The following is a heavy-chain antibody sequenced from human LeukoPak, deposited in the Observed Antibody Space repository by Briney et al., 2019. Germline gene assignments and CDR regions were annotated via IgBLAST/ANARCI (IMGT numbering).Heavy chain of an antibody. D-gene: IGHD6-13*01. Sequence: ETLSLTCAVYGVTFSGYYWSWIRQPPGKGLEWIWEINHSGSTNYNASLKSRVTISVDTSKNQFSLKLSSVTAADTAVYYCARGRYSSRYYYYMDVWGKGTTVTVSS. CDR1: GVTFSGYY. V-gene: IGHV4-34*01. CDR2: INHSGST. J-gene: IGHJ6*03. CDR3: ARGRYSSRYYYYMDV.